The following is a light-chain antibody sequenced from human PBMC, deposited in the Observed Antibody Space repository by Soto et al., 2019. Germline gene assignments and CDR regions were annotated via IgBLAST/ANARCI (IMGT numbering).Light chain of an antibody. V-gene: IGKV1-9*01. CDR3: QQLNSYPIT. CDR2: AAS. J-gene: IGKJ4*01. Sequence: DIPLTQSPSFLSASVGDRVTITCRASQGISSDLAWYQQKPGKAPKLLIYAASTLESGVSSRFSGSRSGTEFTLTISSLQPEDFATYYCQQLNSYPITFGGGTKVEIK. CDR1: QGISSD.